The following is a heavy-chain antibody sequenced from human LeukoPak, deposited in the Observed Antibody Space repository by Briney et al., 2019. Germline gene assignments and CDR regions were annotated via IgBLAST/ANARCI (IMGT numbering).Heavy chain of an antibody. J-gene: IGHJ4*02. CDR1: GFTFSSYA. CDR3: ARTRFLEWFNDY. Sequence: PGGSLRLSCAASGFTFSSYAMSWVRQAPGKGLEWVSAISGSGGSTYYADSVKGRFTISRDNSKNTLYMQMNSLRAEDTAVYYCARTRFLEWFNDYWGQGTLVTVSS. CDR2: ISGSGGST. V-gene: IGHV3-23*01. D-gene: IGHD3-3*01.